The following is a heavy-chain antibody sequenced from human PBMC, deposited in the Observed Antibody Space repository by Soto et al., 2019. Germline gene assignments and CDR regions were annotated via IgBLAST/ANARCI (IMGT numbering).Heavy chain of an antibody. CDR3: AGFSSGTYLFDL. J-gene: IGHJ5*02. Sequence: SETLSLTCTVSDGSISSYYWSWIRQPPGKGLEWIGYIYGTGTTNYSPSLTNRVTISVDMSKNQFSLRLSSVTAADAAVYYCAGFSSGTYLFDLWGQGTPVTVSS. CDR1: DGSISSYY. CDR2: IYGTGTT. D-gene: IGHD1-26*01. V-gene: IGHV4-59*01.